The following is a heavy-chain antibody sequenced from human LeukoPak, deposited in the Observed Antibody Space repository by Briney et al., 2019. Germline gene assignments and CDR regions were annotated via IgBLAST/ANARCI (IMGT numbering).Heavy chain of an antibody. Sequence: QSGGSLRLSCAASGFTFSSYAMSWVRQAPGKGLEWVSAISGSGGSTYYADSVKGRFTISRDNSKNTLYLQMNSLRAEDTAVYYCAKDLTMIVVVITTPCFDYWGQGTLVTVSS. CDR2: ISGSGGST. V-gene: IGHV3-23*01. CDR3: AKDLTMIVVVITTPCFDY. D-gene: IGHD3-22*01. CDR1: GFTFSSYA. J-gene: IGHJ4*02.